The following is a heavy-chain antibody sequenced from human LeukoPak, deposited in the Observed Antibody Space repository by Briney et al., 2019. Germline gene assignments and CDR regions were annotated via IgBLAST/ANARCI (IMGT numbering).Heavy chain of an antibody. V-gene: IGHV3-23*01. CDR3: ARDAFGDRGIGGGFDI. Sequence: PGGSLRLSCAASGFTFSNYAMSWVRQAPGKGLEWVSAISGSGGSTYYGDSVKGRFTISRDDSKNTLYLQMNSLGVEDTAVYYCARDAFGDRGIGGGFDIWGQGTVVTVSS. D-gene: IGHD3-10*01. CDR2: ISGSGGST. J-gene: IGHJ3*02. CDR1: GFTFSNYA.